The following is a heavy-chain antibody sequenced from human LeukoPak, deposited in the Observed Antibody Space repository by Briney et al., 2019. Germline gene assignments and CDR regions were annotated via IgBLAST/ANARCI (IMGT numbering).Heavy chain of an antibody. Sequence: GGSLRLSCAASGFTFSSYGMSWVRQAPGKGLEWVSAISGSGGSTYYADSVKGRFTISRDNSKNTLYLQMNSLRAEDTAVYYCAKDPGRDRQLLWQETWGQGTLVTVSS. J-gene: IGHJ4*02. CDR3: AKDPGRDRQLLWQET. D-gene: IGHD2-2*01. CDR1: GFTFSSYG. CDR2: ISGSGGST. V-gene: IGHV3-23*01.